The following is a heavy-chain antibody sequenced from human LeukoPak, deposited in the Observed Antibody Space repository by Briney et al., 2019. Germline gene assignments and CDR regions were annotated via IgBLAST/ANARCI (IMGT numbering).Heavy chain of an antibody. Sequence: SETLSLTCAVYGGSFSGYYWSWIRQPPGKGLEWIGEINHSGSTNYNPSLKSRVTISVDTSKNQFSLKLSSVTAADSAVYYCARGSSSWYGQFGSLDPWGQGTLVTVSS. J-gene: IGHJ5*02. V-gene: IGHV4-34*01. CDR1: GGSFSGYY. D-gene: IGHD6-13*01. CDR2: INHSGST. CDR3: ARGSSSWYGQFGSLDP.